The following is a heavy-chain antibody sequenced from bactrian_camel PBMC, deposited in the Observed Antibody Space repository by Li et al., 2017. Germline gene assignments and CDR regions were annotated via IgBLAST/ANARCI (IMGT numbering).Heavy chain of an antibody. D-gene: IGHD3*01. CDR3: AADHNRGCMGWPTVEYDI. J-gene: IGHJ4*01. CDR2: INSDNTP. Sequence: VQLVESGGALVRPGESLTLTCVASGFNISGYGITWERQAPGDQSRWVGTINSDNTPHYRDDSVKGRFTITQDNGKNTVYLQMNNLKPEDTAMYYCAADHNRGCMGWPTVEYDITGQGTQVTVS. CDR1: GFNISGYG. V-gene: IGHV3S10*01.